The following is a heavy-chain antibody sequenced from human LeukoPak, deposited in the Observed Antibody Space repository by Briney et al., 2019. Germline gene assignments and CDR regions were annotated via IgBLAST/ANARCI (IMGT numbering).Heavy chain of an antibody. CDR2: INTNTGNP. Sequence: ASVKVSCKASGYTFTSYAMNWVRQAPGQGLEWMGWINTNTGNPTYAQGFTGRFVFSLDTSVSTAYLQISSLKAEDTAVYYCARGRRGIAAAGYWFDPWGQGTLVTVSS. CDR3: ARGRRGIAAAGYWFDP. D-gene: IGHD6-13*01. V-gene: IGHV7-4-1*02. J-gene: IGHJ5*02. CDR1: GYTFTSYA.